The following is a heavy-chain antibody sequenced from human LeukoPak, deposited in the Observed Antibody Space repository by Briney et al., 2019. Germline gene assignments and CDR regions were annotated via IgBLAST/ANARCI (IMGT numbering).Heavy chain of an antibody. CDR2: ISYDGSNK. CDR3: ARGGRWEPTYYFDY. J-gene: IGHJ4*02. D-gene: IGHD1-26*01. V-gene: IGHV3-30-3*01. Sequence: PGGSLRLSCAASGFTFSSYAMHWVRQAPGKGLEWGAVISYDGSNKYYADSVKGRLTISRDNSKNTLYLQMNSLRAEDTAVYYCARGGRWEPTYYFDYWGQGTLVTVSS. CDR1: GFTFSSYA.